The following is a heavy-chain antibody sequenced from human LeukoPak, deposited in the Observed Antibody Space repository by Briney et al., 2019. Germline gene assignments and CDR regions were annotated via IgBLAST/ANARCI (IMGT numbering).Heavy chain of an antibody. J-gene: IGHJ3*02. CDR2: IYYSGST. V-gene: IGHV4-59*01. CDR3: ARDLSSGYYAFDI. CDR1: GGSISSYY. D-gene: IGHD3-22*01. Sequence: ASETLSLTCTVSGGSISSYYWSWIRQPPGKGLEWIGYIYYSGSTNYNPSLKSRVTISVDTSKNQFSLKPSSVTAADTAVYYCARDLSSGYYAFDIWGQGTMVTVSS.